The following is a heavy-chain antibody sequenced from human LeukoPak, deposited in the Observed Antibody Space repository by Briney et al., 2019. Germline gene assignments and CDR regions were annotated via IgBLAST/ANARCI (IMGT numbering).Heavy chain of an antibody. J-gene: IGHJ4*02. CDR1: GGTFSSYA. CDR2: IIPIFGTA. Sequence: ASVKVSCKASGGTFSSYAINWVRQAPGQGLEWMGGIIPIFGTANYAQKFQGRVTITADESTSTAYVELSSLRSEDTAVYYCARAAGYSGYESDYWGQGTLVTVSS. V-gene: IGHV1-69*13. D-gene: IGHD5-12*01. CDR3: ARAAGYSGYESDY.